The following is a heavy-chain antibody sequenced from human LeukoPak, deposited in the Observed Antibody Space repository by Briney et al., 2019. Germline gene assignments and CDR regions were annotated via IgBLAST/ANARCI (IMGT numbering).Heavy chain of an antibody. J-gene: IGHJ4*02. CDR1: GFTFRTYA. CDR3: ARDAGIRFLEWLPFDY. CDR2: ISGNGGNT. V-gene: IGHV3-64*01. D-gene: IGHD3-3*01. Sequence: GGSLRLSCAASGFTFRTYAMQWVRQAPEKRPEYVSGISGNGGNTYYANSVEGRFTISRDNSKNTLYLQMGSLRAEDTAVYYCARDAGIRFLEWLPFDYWGQGTLVTVSS.